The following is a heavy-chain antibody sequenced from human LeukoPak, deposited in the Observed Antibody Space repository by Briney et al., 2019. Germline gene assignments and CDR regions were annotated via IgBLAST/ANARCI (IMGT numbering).Heavy chain of an antibody. V-gene: IGHV1-18*01. Sequence: GASVKVSCKASGYTFTSYGISWVRQAPGQGLEWMGWITAYNGNTNYAQKLQGRVTMTTDTSTSTAYMELSSLRSDETAVYYCARVNGPTYYFDYWGQGTLVTVSS. CDR2: ITAYNGNT. CDR1: GYTFTSYG. D-gene: IGHD4-17*01. CDR3: ARVNGPTYYFDY. J-gene: IGHJ4*02.